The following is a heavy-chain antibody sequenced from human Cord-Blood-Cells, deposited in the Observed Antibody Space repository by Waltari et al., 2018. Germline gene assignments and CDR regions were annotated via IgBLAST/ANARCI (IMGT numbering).Heavy chain of an antibody. Sequence: QVQLVQSGAEVKKPGSSVKVSCKASGGTFSSYAISWVRQAPGQGIEGRGGITPTFGTANDAQKVQGRGTMTAEKSTSAAYMGLSSLGSGDTAVYYWARGGGGYHNWDDAFDIWGQGTMVTVSS. J-gene: IGHJ3*02. D-gene: IGHD1-20*01. CDR1: GGTFSSYA. CDR2: ITPTFGTA. CDR3: ARGGGGYHNWDDAFDI. V-gene: IGHV1-69*06.